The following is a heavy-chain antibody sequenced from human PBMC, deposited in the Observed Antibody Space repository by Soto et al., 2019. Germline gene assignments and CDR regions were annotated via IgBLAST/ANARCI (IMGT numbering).Heavy chain of an antibody. CDR3: TRRGDCTSAICYFFGSSWYVDL. Sequence: EVHLVESGGGLVRPGGSLRLSCEASGFTFSTFSMIWVRQAPGKGLEWVSSITITSDDNYADSVKGGFTVFSDNAKKSLYLQAAYLTTEDTALYYCTRRGDCTSAICYFFGSSWYVDLWGRGTLVTVSS. CDR2: ITITSDD. V-gene: IGHV3-21*04. J-gene: IGHJ2*01. D-gene: IGHD2-2*01. CDR1: GFTFSTFS.